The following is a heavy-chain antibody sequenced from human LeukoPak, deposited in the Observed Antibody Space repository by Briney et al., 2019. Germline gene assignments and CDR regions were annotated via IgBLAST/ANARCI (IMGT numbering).Heavy chain of an antibody. CDR2: IRSKANSYAT. D-gene: IGHD3-10*01. CDR1: GFTFSGSA. V-gene: IGHV3-73*01. CDR3: TYYYYGSGSYLF. J-gene: IGHJ4*02. Sequence: GGSLKLSCAASGFTFSGSAMHWGRQTPGKGLEWVGRIRSKANSYATAYAASVKGRFTISRDDSKNTAYLQMDSLKTEDTAVYYCTYYYYGSGSYLFWGQGTLVTVSS.